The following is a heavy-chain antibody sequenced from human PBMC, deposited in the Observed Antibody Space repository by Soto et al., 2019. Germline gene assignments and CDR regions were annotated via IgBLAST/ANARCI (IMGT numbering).Heavy chain of an antibody. D-gene: IGHD4-17*01. CDR2: INAGNGNT. CDR3: ARRYGDAVDY. J-gene: IGHJ4*02. CDR1: GYTFTSYA. Sequence: ASVKVSCKASGYTFTSYAMHWVRQAPGQRLEWMGWINAGNGNTKCSQKFQDRVTITRDTSASTAYMELSSLRSEDTAVYYCARRYGDAVDYWGQGTLVTVSS. V-gene: IGHV1-3*01.